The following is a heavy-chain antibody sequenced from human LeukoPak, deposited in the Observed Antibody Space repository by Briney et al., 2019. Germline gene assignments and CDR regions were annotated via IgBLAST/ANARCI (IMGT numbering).Heavy chain of an antibody. Sequence: PGGSLRLSCVGSGFTFSSYWMHWVRQTPGKGLVWVSRIKSDGISTNYADSVRGRFTISRDNAKNTLYLQMNSLRAEDTAVYYCAKASSYLNCSSTSCYVYYYYGMDVWGQGTTVTVSS. V-gene: IGHV3-74*01. CDR3: AKASSYLNCSSTSCYVYYYYGMDV. CDR2: IKSDGIST. CDR1: GFTFSSYW. D-gene: IGHD2-2*01. J-gene: IGHJ6*02.